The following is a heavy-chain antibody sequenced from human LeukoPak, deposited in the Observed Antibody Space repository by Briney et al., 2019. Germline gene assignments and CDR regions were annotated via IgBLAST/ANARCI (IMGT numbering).Heavy chain of an antibody. CDR1: GYSFTSYG. CDR2: ISAYNGNT. D-gene: IGHD4-17*01. Sequence: ASVKVSCKASGYSFTSYGISWVRQAPGQGLEWMGWISAYNGNTNYAQKLQGRVTMTTDTSTSTAYMELRSQRSDDTAVYNCARDDYDDESGEYFQHWGQGTLVTVSS. J-gene: IGHJ1*01. V-gene: IGHV1-18*01. CDR3: ARDDYDDESGEYFQH.